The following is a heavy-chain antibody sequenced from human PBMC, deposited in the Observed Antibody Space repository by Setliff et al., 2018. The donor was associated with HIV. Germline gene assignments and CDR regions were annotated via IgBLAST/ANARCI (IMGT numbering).Heavy chain of an antibody. CDR1: GGSISRSTYY. V-gene: IGHV4-39*07. D-gene: IGHD2-15*01. Sequence: SETLSLTCTVSGGSISRSTYYWGWIRQPPGKGLEWIGSIYYSGRTYYNPSLKSRVTISVDTSKNQISLNMTSVTAACTAVYYCARGRVFCNGDSCYHLDSWGQGILVTVSS. CDR2: IYYSGRT. J-gene: IGHJ4*02. CDR3: ARGRVFCNGDSCYHLDS.